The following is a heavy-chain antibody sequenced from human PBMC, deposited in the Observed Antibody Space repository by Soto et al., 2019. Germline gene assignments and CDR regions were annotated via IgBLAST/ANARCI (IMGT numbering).Heavy chain of an antibody. CDR2: IYYSGST. D-gene: IGHD2-21*01. CDR3: AASCVGCGGFNYYGMDV. Sequence: PSETLSLTCTVSGGSISRYYWNWIRQPPGKGLEWIGYIYYSGSTYYNPSLKSRVTISVDTSKNQFSLKLSSVTAADTAVYYCAASCVGCGGFNYYGMDVWGQGTTVTVSS. J-gene: IGHJ6*02. V-gene: IGHV4-59*06. CDR1: GGSISRYY.